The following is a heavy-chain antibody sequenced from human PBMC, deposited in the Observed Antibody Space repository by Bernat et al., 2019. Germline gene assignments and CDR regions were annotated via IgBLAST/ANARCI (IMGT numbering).Heavy chain of an antibody. CDR1: GGSFSGYY. J-gene: IGHJ6*01. V-gene: IGHV4-34*01. D-gene: IGHD2-2*01. Sequence: QVQLQQWGAGLLKPSETLSLTCAVYGGSFSGYYWSWIRQPPGKGLEWIGEINHSGSNNYNPSLKSRVTISVDTSKNQFSLKLSSVTAADTAVYYCARGLRPLGYCSSNSCYGLGDVWGQGTTVTVSS. CDR3: ARGLRPLGYCSSNSCYGLGDV. CDR2: INHSGSN.